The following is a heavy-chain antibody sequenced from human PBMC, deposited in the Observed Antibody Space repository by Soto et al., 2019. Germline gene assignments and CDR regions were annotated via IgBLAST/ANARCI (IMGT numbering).Heavy chain of an antibody. J-gene: IGHJ4*02. CDR3: ARDSPQGGIVLMD. CDR2: ISSSSSYI. D-gene: IGHD2-8*01. Sequence: EVQLVESGGGLVKPGGSLRLSCAASGFTFSSYSRNWVRQAPGKGLEWVSSISSSSSYIYYADSVKGRFTISRDNAKNSLYLQMNSLRAEDTAVYYCARDSPQGGIVLMDWGQGTLVTVSS. V-gene: IGHV3-21*01. CDR1: GFTFSSYS.